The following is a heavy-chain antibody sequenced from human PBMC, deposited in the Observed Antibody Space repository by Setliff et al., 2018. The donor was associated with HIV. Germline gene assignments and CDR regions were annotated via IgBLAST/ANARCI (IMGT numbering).Heavy chain of an antibody. V-gene: IGHV4-38-2*02. D-gene: IGHD6-13*01. J-gene: IGHJ5*02. CDR2: IYHSGST. Sequence: TLSLTCAVSGYSISSGYYWGWIRQPPGKGLEWIGSIYHSGSTYYNPSLKSRVTISLDTSKNQFSLKLSSVTAADTAVYYCARDIQAAGTGWFDPWGQGTLVTVS. CDR1: GYSISSGYY. CDR3: ARDIQAAGTGWFDP.